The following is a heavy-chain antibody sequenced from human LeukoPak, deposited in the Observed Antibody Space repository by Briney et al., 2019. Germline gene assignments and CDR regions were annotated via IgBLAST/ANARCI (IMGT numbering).Heavy chain of an antibody. Sequence: ASVKVSCKASGYTFTTYGINWVRQDPGQGLEWMGWISGYNGNTNYAQKVQGRVTMTSDTSTSTAYMELRSLRSDDTAVYYCARDQGVVVVPAAIVHWGQGTLVTVSS. D-gene: IGHD2-2*01. CDR3: ARDQGVVVVPAAIVH. V-gene: IGHV1-18*01. CDR2: ISGYNGNT. CDR1: GYTFTTYG. J-gene: IGHJ5*02.